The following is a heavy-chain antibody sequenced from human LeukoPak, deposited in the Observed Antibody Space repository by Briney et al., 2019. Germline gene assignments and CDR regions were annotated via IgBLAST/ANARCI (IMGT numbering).Heavy chain of an antibody. J-gene: IGHJ5*02. D-gene: IGHD5-18*01. CDR2: INPSGFST. Sequence: ASVKVSCKASGYAFTSYYMHWVRQAPGQGLECMGIINPSGFSTTYAQKFQGRVTMTRDTSTSTVYMELSSLRSEDTAVYYCARDERDGGDTAMLGANNWFDPWGQGTLATVSS. V-gene: IGHV1-46*01. CDR3: ARDERDGGDTAMLGANNWFDP. CDR1: GYAFTSYY.